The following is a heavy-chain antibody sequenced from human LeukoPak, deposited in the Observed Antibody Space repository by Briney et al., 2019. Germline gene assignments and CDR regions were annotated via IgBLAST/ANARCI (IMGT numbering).Heavy chain of an antibody. J-gene: IGHJ3*02. CDR3: AKDPSNWNYGWGAFDI. Sequence: GGSLRLSCAASGFIFSNYGMHWVRQAPGKGLEWVAFIRYDGSNKYYADSVKGRFTISRDNSKNTLYLQMNSLRAEDTAVYYCAKDPSNWNYGWGAFDIWGQGTMVTVSS. CDR2: IRYDGSNK. V-gene: IGHV3-30*02. D-gene: IGHD1-7*01. CDR1: GFIFSNYG.